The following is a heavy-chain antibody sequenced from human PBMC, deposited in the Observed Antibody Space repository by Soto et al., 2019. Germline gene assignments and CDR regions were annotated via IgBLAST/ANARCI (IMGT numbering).Heavy chain of an antibody. D-gene: IGHD3-16*01. V-gene: IGHV3-23*01. J-gene: IGHJ4*02. Sequence: GGSLRLSCAASGFTVSSYALNWVRQAPGKGLEWVSGISASTYYADSVKGRFTISRDTSKNTLYLQMNSLRAEDTAIYFCAIRFYGPRLYYLDYWGRGPLVPLSS. CDR3: AIRFYGPRLYYLDY. CDR2: ISAST. CDR1: GFTVSSYA.